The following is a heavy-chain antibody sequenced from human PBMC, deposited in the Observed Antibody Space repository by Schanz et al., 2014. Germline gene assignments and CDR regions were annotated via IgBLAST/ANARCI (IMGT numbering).Heavy chain of an antibody. Sequence: EVQLLESGGGLVQPGGSLRLSCAASGFTFTTHSMTWVRQAPGKGLEWVSTISASGGSTYYADSVKGRFTMSRDNSKNTLYLQMNSLRAEDTAVYYCARANYRRKINFDYWGRGTLVTVAS. D-gene: IGHD3-10*01. J-gene: IGHJ4*02. V-gene: IGHV3-23*01. CDR1: GFTFTTHS. CDR3: ARANYRRKINFDY. CDR2: ISASGGST.